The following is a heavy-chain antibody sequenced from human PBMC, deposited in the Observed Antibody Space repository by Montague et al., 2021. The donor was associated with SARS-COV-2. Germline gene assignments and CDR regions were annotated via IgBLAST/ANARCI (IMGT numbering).Heavy chain of an antibody. J-gene: IGHJ4*02. CDR3: ARSQDCSTTSCHFDY. V-gene: IGHV4-38-2*02. CDR1: GYSISSGYY. CDR2: IYHSGST. Sequence: SETLSLTCTVSGYSISSGYYWGWIRQPPGKGLEWIGSIYHSGSTXYNPSRKSRVTISVDTSKNQFSLKLSSVTAADTAVYYCARSQDCSTTSCHFDYWGQGTLVTVSS. D-gene: IGHD2-2*01.